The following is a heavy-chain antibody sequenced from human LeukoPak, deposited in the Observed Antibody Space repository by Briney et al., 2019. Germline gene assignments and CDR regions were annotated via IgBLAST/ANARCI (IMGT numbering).Heavy chain of an antibody. CDR1: GGSISSYY. Sequence: PSETLSLTCTVSGGSISSYYWSWIRQPPGKGLEWIGYIYYSGSTNYNPSLKSRVTISVDTSKNQFSLKLSSVTAADTVVYYCARPTSSGYYFDAFDIWGQGTMVTVSS. CDR2: IYYSGST. V-gene: IGHV4-59*08. CDR3: ARPTSSGYYFDAFDI. D-gene: IGHD3-22*01. J-gene: IGHJ3*02.